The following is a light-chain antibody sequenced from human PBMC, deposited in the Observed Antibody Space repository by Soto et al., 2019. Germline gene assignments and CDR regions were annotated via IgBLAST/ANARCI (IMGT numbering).Light chain of an antibody. J-gene: IGKJ1*01. CDR3: QQYGRSPRT. CDR2: GAS. Sequence: EIVLTQSPGTLSLSPGERATLSCRASESVTSSYLAGYQHKPGQAHRLLIYGASSRATGIPDRFSGSGSGTDFTLTISRLEPEAFAVYYCQQYGRSPRTFGQGTKVEIK. CDR1: ESVTSSY. V-gene: IGKV3-20*01.